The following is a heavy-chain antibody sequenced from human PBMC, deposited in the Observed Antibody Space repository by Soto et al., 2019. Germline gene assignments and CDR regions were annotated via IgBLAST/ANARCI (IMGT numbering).Heavy chain of an antibody. CDR1: GGSINSDGYY. CDR2: INYSGAT. D-gene: IGHD5-18*01. CDR3: ARESYSFGRAFDI. Sequence: SETLSLTCTVSGGSINSDGYYWSWIRQHPEKGLEWIGYINYSGATYYNPSLKSRLTISVDTSKNQFSLQLTSVIAADTALYYCARESYSFGRAFDIWGHGTLVIVSS. J-gene: IGHJ4*01. V-gene: IGHV4-31*03.